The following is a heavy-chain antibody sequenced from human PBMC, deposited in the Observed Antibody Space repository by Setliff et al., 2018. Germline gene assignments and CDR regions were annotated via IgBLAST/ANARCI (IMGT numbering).Heavy chain of an antibody. D-gene: IGHD3-16*01. Sequence: GGSLRLSCAASGFTFSDAWMSWVRQAPGKGLEWVGRIRTKANSYATAYATSVQDRFTISRHDSESTTYLQMNGLKTEDTAVYYCARDGGEYRGQGTLVTVSS. V-gene: IGHV3-73*01. CDR2: IRTKANSYAT. J-gene: IGHJ4*02. CDR1: GFTFSDAW. CDR3: ARDGGEY.